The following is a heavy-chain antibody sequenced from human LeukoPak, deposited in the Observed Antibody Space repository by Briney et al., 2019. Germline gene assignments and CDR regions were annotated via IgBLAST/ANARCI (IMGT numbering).Heavy chain of an antibody. J-gene: IGHJ4*02. V-gene: IGHV4-30-4*07. CDR3: ATLYSYGPFDY. CDR1: GGSISSGGYS. Sequence: SETLSLTCAVSGGSISSGGYSWSWNRQPPGKGLEWIGYIYYSGSTYYNPSLKSRVTISVDTSKNQFSLKLSSVTAADTAVYYCATLYSYGPFDYWGQGTLVTVSS. CDR2: IYYSGST. D-gene: IGHD5-18*01.